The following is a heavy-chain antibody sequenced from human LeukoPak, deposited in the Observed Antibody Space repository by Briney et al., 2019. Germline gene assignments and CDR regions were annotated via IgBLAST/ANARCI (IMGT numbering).Heavy chain of an antibody. J-gene: IGHJ3*02. D-gene: IGHD3-10*01. CDR2: INSDGSST. V-gene: IGHV3-74*01. Sequence: GGSLRLSCAASGFTFSSYWMHWVRQAPGKGLVWVSRINSDGSSTSYADSVKGRSTISRDNAKNTLYLQMNSLRAEDTAVYYCARDPHYYNYAFDIWGQGTMVTVSS. CDR1: GFTFSSYW. CDR3: ARDPHYYNYAFDI.